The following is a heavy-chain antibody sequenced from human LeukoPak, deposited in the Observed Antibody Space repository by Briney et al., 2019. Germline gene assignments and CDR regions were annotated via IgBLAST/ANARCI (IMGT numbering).Heavy chain of an antibody. CDR1: GYTFTGYY. V-gene: IGHV1-2*02. CDR2: INPNSGGT. D-gene: IGHD4-23*01. CDR3: ATTDYGGKLTYFDY. J-gene: IGHJ4*02. Sequence: GASVKVSCKASGYTFTGYYMHWVRQAPGQGLEWMGWINPNSGGTNYAQKFQGRVTMTRDTSISTAYMELSRLRSDDTAVYYCATTDYGGKLTYFDYWGQGTLVTVSS.